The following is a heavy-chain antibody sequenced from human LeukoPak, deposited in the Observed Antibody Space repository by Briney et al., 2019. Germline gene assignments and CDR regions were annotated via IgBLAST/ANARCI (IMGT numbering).Heavy chain of an antibody. CDR1: GFTFSSYA. D-gene: IGHD3-10*01. Sequence: GGSLRLSCAASGFTFSSYAMNWVRQAPGKGLEWVSSISSSSSYIYYADSVKGRFTISRDNAKNSLYLQMNSLRAEDTAVYYCAREPPTYYYGSGSSNWFDPWGQGTLVTVSS. CDR2: ISSSSSYI. J-gene: IGHJ5*02. V-gene: IGHV3-21*01. CDR3: AREPPTYYYGSGSSNWFDP.